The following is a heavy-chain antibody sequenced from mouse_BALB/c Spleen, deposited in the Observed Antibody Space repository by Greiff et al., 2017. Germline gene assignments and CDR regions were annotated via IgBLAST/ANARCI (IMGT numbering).Heavy chain of an antibody. CDR1: GFSLTGYG. CDR2: IWGDGST. V-gene: IGHV2-6-7*01. J-gene: IGHJ2*01. D-gene: IGHD1-1*01. Sequence: GQRVESGPGLVAPSQSLSITCTVSGFSLTGYGVNWVRQPPGNGLEWLGMIWGDGSTDYNSALKSRLSISKDNSKSQVFLKMNSLQTDDTARYYCARVHYYGSSYVDYWGQGTTLTVSS. CDR3: ARVHYYGSSYVDY.